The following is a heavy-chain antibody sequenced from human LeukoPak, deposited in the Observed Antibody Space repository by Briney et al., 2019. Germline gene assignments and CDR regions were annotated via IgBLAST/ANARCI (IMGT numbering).Heavy chain of an antibody. CDR3: ARRTDY. D-gene: IGHD1-14*01. V-gene: IGHV4-4*07. CDR1: GGSTNNYY. CDR2: IYSSGST. J-gene: IGHJ4*02. Sequence: SEGLSVTCTLSGGSTNNYYGNWIRQTAGKGLEWIGHIYSSGSTNYNPYLKSRVTMSIDTSKNQFFLKLSSVTAADTAVYYCARRTDYWGQGTLVTVSS.